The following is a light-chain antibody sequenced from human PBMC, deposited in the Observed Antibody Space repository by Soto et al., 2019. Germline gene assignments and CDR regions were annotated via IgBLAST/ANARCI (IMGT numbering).Light chain of an antibody. CDR2: GAS. J-gene: IGKJ3*01. CDR1: QSVSSY. Sequence: ESELTQSPATLSLSPGERATLSCRASQSVSSYLAWYQQKPGQAPRLLIYGASNRATGIPARFSGSGSGTDFTLTSSSLEPEDFAVYYCQQRSNWLFTFGPGTKVDIK. CDR3: QQRSNWLFT. V-gene: IGKV3-11*01.